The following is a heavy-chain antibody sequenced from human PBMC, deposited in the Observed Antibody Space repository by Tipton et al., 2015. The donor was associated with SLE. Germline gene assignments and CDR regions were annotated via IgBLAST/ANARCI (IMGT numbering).Heavy chain of an antibody. CDR1: GGSISSYY. Sequence: TLSLTCTVSGGSISSYYWSWIRQPPGKGLEWIGYIYYSGSTNYNPSLKSRVTMSVDTSRNQFSLNLSSLTAADTAVYFCARDKWGEYTASTGYFWSFDPWGQGIPVTVSS. CDR3: ARDKWGEYTASTGYFWSFDP. J-gene: IGHJ5*02. CDR2: IYYSGST. D-gene: IGHD3-9*01. V-gene: IGHV4-59*12.